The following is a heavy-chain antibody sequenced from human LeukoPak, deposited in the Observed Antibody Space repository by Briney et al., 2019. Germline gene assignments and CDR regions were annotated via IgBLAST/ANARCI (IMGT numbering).Heavy chain of an antibody. Sequence: GGSLRLSCAASGFTFSSYSMNCVRQAPGKGLEWVSSISSSSSYIYYADSVKGRFTISRDNAKNSLYLQMNSLRAEDTAVYYCAIWRMGIAPVEWAFDIWGQGTMVTVSS. J-gene: IGHJ3*02. CDR1: GFTFSSYS. CDR2: ISSSSSYI. V-gene: IGHV3-21*01. CDR3: AIWRMGIAPVEWAFDI. D-gene: IGHD6-13*01.